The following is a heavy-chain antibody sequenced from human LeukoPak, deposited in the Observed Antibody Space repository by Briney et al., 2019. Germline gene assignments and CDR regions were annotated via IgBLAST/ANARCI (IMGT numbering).Heavy chain of an antibody. CDR1: GYTFTSYY. D-gene: IGHD4-17*01. V-gene: IGHV1-46*01. CDR3: PRETGDYHGY. CDR2: INPSGGST. Sequence: ASVKVSCKASGYTFTSYYMHWVRQAPGQGLEWMGIINPSGGSTSYAQKFQGRVTITRDTSTSTHYMELSRLRSEDTAVYYCPRETGDYHGYWGQGTLVTVSS. J-gene: IGHJ4*02.